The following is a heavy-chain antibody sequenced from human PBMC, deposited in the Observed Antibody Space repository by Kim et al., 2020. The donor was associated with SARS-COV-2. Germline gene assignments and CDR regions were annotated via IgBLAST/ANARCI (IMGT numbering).Heavy chain of an antibody. CDR2: IKQDGSEK. D-gene: IGHD6-19*01. J-gene: IGHJ5*01. V-gene: IGHV3-7*01. CDR3: VGGLGEEAGPYNWFDP. CDR1: GFRFSTYW. Sequence: GGSLRLSCAASGFRFSTYWMSWVRQAPGKGLEWVANIKQDGSEKYYVDSVEGRFTISRDNAKNSLHLQMNSLWAEDSAVYFCVGGLGEEAGPYNWFDPWGQGTLVTVSS.